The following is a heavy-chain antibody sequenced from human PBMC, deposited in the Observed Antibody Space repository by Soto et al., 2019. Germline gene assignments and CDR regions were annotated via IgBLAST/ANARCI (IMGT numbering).Heavy chain of an antibody. J-gene: IGHJ4*02. CDR3: ARAPLDIFIAAAGNFDY. D-gene: IGHD6-13*01. V-gene: IGHV1-69*06. Sequence: QVQLVQSGAEVKKPGSSVKVSCKASGGTFSSYAISWVRQAPGQGLEWMGGIIPIFGTANYAQKFQGRVTITADKSTSTAYMELSSLRSEDTAVYYCARAPLDIFIAAAGNFDYWGQGTLVTVSS. CDR2: IIPIFGTA. CDR1: GGTFSSYA.